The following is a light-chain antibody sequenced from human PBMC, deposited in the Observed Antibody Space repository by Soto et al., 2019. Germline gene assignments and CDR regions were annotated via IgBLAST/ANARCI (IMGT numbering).Light chain of an antibody. Sequence: LTQPHSVSESPGKTVTISCTRSRGTIASNYVQWYQQRPGSAPTNVIYEDQQRPSGVPDRFSGSIDTSSNSASLTISGLKTEDEADYYCQSYDSSNWVFGGGTKLTVL. CDR1: RGTIASNY. V-gene: IGLV6-57*03. CDR2: EDQ. J-gene: IGLJ3*02. CDR3: QSYDSSNWV.